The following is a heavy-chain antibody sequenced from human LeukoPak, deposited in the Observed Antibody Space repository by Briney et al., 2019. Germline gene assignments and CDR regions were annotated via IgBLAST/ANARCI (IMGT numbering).Heavy chain of an antibody. V-gene: IGHV3-74*01. CDR1: GFTFSSHW. CDR3: ARDHFSPITMVRGTFDY. Sequence: GGSLRLSCAASGFTFSSHWMHWVRQAPGKGLVWVSRINSDGSSISYADSVKGRFTISRDNAKNTLYLQMNSLRAEDTAVYYCARDHFSPITMVRGTFDYWGQGTLVTVSS. J-gene: IGHJ4*02. D-gene: IGHD3-10*01. CDR2: INSDGSSI.